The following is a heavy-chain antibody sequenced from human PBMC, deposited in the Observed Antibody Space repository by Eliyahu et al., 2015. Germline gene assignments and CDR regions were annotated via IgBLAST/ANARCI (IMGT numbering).Heavy chain of an antibody. Sequence: EVQLVQSGAEVKKPGESLKISCKXSGYSFTSYWXGWVRQMPGKGLEWMGIIYPGDSDTRYSPSFQGQVTISADKSISTAYLQWSSLKASDTAMYYCARWGVVRGVIQTYYGMDVWGQGTTVTVSS. D-gene: IGHD3-10*01. CDR3: ARWGVVRGVIQTYYGMDV. J-gene: IGHJ6*02. V-gene: IGHV5-51*01. CDR2: IYPGDSDT. CDR1: GYSFTSYW.